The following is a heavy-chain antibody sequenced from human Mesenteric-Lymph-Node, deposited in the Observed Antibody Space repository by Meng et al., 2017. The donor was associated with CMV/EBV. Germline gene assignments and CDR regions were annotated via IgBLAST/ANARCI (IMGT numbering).Heavy chain of an antibody. V-gene: IGHV3-66*01. Sequence: GGSLRLSCAASGFTVSTTYMNWVRQAPGKGLEWVSLIYGGGITYYADSVKGRFTISRDNAKNSLYLQMNSLRAEDTAIYYCATLYDFWGHWGQGTLVTVSS. CDR1: GFTVSTTY. D-gene: IGHD3-3*01. J-gene: IGHJ4*02. CDR2: IYGGGIT. CDR3: ATLYDFWGH.